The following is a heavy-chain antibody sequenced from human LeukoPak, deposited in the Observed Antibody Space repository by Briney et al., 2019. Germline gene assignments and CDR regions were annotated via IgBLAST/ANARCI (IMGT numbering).Heavy chain of an antibody. V-gene: IGHV3-74*01. CDR1: GFTFSSYW. CDR2: INPDGSNT. J-gene: IGHJ4*02. D-gene: IGHD1-1*01. Sequence: PGGSLRLSCAASGFTFSSYWMHWFRQAPGKGLVWVSLINPDGSNTDYADSVKGRFTISRDNAKNTLYLQVNSLRAEDTAVYYCARNWNGADYWGQGTLLTVSS. CDR3: ARNWNGADY.